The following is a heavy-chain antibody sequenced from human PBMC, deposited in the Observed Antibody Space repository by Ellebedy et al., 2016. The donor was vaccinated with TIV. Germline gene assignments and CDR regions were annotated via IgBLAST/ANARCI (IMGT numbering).Heavy chain of an antibody. D-gene: IGHD1-7*01. CDR2: INPSVGST. V-gene: IGHV1-46*01. J-gene: IGHJ4*02. Sequence: ASVKVSXXASGYTFSGHYVHWVRQAPGQGLEFMGIINPSVGSTNYAQKFQDRVTMTRDSSTSTVYMELYSLTSEDTAVYYCARGGDWNYAYWGQGTLVTVSS. CDR3: ARGGDWNYAY. CDR1: GYTFSGHY.